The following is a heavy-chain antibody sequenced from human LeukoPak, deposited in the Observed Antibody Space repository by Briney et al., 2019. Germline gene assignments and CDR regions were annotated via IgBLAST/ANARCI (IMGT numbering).Heavy chain of an antibody. CDR2: LHTSGST. D-gene: IGHD3-10*01. CDR1: GGSISSYY. Sequence: SETLSLTCNVSGGSISSYYWSWIRQPAGEGLEWIGRLHTSGSTHYNPSLKSRDTMSVDTSKNQFSLKLSSVTAADTAVYYCARANYYGSGRPYMDVWGKGTTVTVSS. V-gene: IGHV4-4*07. CDR3: ARANYYGSGRPYMDV. J-gene: IGHJ6*03.